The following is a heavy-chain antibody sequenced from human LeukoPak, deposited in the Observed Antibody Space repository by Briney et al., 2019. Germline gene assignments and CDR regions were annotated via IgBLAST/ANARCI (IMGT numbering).Heavy chain of an antibody. CDR3: AREEYYDFWSGYHAYFDY. J-gene: IGHJ4*02. Sequence: PSETLSLTCTVSGGSISSYYWSWIRQPPGKGLEWIGYIYYSGSTNYNPSLKSRVTISVDTSKNQFSLKLSSVTAADTAVYYCAREEYYDFWSGYHAYFDYWGQGTLVTVSS. D-gene: IGHD3-3*01. CDR1: GGSISSYY. V-gene: IGHV4-59*01. CDR2: IYYSGST.